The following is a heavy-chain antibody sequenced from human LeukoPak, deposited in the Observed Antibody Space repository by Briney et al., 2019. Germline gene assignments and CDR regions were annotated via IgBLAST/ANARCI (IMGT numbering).Heavy chain of an antibody. CDR2: INPNSGGT. V-gene: IGHV1-2*02. CDR1: GYTFTGCY. D-gene: IGHD6-13*01. J-gene: IGHJ4*02. Sequence: GASVKVSCKASGYTFTGCYMHWVRQAPGQGLEWMGWINPNSGGTNYAQKFQGRVTMTRDTSISTAYMELSRLRSDDTAVYYCARLHPGIAAAGKEGFDYWGQGTLVTVSS. CDR3: ARLHPGIAAAGKEGFDY.